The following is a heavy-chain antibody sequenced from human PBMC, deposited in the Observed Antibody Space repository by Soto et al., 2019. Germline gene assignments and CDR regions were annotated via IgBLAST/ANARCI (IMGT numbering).Heavy chain of an antibody. V-gene: IGHV3-11*03. D-gene: IGHD6-13*01. J-gene: IGHJ6*02. CDR3: ARTAAAGKYYYGMDV. CDR1: GFTFSDYY. CDR2: IGSSSTYT. Sequence: PGGSLRLSCAAPGFTFSDYYMSWIRQAPGKGLEWVSYIGSSSTYTNYADSVKGQVTISADKSISTAYLQWSGLKASDTAMYYCARTAAAGKYYYGMDVWGQGTTVTVSS.